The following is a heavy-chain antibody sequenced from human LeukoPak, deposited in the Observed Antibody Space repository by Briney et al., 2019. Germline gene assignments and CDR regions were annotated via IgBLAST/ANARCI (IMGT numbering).Heavy chain of an antibody. D-gene: IGHD5-18*01. CDR3: ARDGYSYGSFFDY. CDR1: GGSISSYY. V-gene: IGHV4-59*01. Sequence: SETLSLTCTASGGSISSYYWSWIRQPPGKGLEWIGYIYYSGSTNYNPSLKRRVTISVDTSKNQFSLKLSSVTAADAAVYYCARDGYSYGSFFDYWGQGTLVTVSS. CDR2: IYYSGST. J-gene: IGHJ4*02.